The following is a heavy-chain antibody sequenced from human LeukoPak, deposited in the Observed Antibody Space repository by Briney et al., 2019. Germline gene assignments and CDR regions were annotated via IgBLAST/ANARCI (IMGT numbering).Heavy chain of an antibody. CDR3: AKDSGSYDFDY. Sequence: PGRSLRLSCEASGFTFDDYAMHWVRQAPGKGLEWVSGISWNSGSIDYADSVKGRSTISRDNAKNSLYLQMNSLRAEDTALYYCAKDSGSYDFDYWGQGTLVTVSS. CDR1: GFTFDDYA. J-gene: IGHJ4*02. CDR2: ISWNSGSI. D-gene: IGHD1-26*01. V-gene: IGHV3-9*01.